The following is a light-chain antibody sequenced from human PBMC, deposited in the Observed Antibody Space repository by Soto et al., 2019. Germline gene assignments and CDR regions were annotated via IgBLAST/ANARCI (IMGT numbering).Light chain of an antibody. J-gene: IGKJ1*01. CDR2: DAS. CDR1: QSISSW. V-gene: IGKV1-5*01. CDR3: QQYNSYWT. Sequence: DIQMTQSPSTLSASVGDRVTITCRASQSISSWLAWYQQKPGKAPKLLIYDASSLESGVPSRFSGRGSGTEFTLTISSLQPDHFATYYCQQYNSYWTFGQGTKVEIK.